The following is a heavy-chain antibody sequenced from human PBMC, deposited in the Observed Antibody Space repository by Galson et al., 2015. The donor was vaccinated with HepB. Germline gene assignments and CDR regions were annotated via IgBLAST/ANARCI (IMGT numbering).Heavy chain of an antibody. CDR3: AKDQRTSFYSPIDH. V-gene: IGHV3-23*01. Sequence: SLRLSCAASGFNFTSYPMAWVRQAPGKGLEWVSCISSDGSTYYADSVKGRFTISRDNSKNTLYLQMNSLRAEDTAVYYCAKDQRTSFYSPIDHWGQGTLDTVSS. CDR2: ISSDGST. CDR1: GFNFTSYP. J-gene: IGHJ4*02. D-gene: IGHD2-2*01.